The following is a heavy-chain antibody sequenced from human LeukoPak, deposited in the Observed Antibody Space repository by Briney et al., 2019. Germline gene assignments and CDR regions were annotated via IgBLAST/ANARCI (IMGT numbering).Heavy chain of an antibody. CDR3: AKFGLYYNMDV. CDR2: IHYSGST. Sequence: SKTLSLTCAVSGGSISGFYWTWIRQPPGKGLEFIGQIHYSGSTDYNPSLKSRITMSVDTSKNQFFLSLNSVTAADTAVYYCAKFGLYYNMDVWGQGTTVTVSS. J-gene: IGHJ6*02. CDR1: GGSISGFY. D-gene: IGHD3-16*01. V-gene: IGHV4-59*03.